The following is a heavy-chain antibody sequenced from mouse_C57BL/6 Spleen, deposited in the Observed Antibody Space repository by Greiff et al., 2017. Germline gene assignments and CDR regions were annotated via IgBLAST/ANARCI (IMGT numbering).Heavy chain of an antibody. CDR2: IYPGSGST. V-gene: IGHV1-55*01. D-gene: IGHD1-1*01. CDR1: GYTFTSYW. J-gene: IGHJ2*01. CDR3: ARRYYYGSSFDY. Sequence: QVQLQQSGAELVKPGASVKMSCKASGYTFTSYWITWVKQRPGQGLEWIGDIYPGSGSTNYNEKFKSKATLTVDTSSSTAYMQLSSLTSEDSAVYYCARRYYYGSSFDYWGQGTTLTVSS.